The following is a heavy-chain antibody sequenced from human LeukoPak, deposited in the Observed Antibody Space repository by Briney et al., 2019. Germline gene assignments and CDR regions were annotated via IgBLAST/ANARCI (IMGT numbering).Heavy chain of an antibody. CDR3: AHPVGSGYSLSQTDYYYGMDV. D-gene: IGHD5-18*01. CDR1: GGSISSYY. Sequence: SETLSLTCTVSGGSISSYYWSWIRQPAGKGLEWIGRIYTSGSTNYNPSLKSRVTMSVDTSKNQFSLKLSSVTAADTAVYYCAHPVGSGYSLSQTDYYYGMDVWGQGTTVTVSS. CDR2: IYTSGST. J-gene: IGHJ6*02. V-gene: IGHV4-4*07.